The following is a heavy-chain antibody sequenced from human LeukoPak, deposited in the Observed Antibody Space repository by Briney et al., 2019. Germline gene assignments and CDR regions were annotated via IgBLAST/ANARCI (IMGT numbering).Heavy chain of an antibody. D-gene: IGHD3-10*01. Sequence: ASVKVSCKASGYRFTGYYIHWARQATGQGLEWMGWINPNSGGTNYAQKFQGRVTMTRDTSVSTAYMEVSRLRSDDTAVYFCARDRRGYYDSGSYYPLIWGQGTLVTVSS. V-gene: IGHV1-2*02. CDR3: ARDRRGYYDSGSYYPLI. CDR1: GYRFTGYY. CDR2: INPNSGGT. J-gene: IGHJ4*02.